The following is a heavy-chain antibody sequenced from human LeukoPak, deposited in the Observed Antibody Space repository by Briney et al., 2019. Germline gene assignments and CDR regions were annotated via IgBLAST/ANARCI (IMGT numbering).Heavy chain of an antibody. D-gene: IGHD3-10*01. CDR3: ARPGTYYYGSGSYYHWDY. CDR1: GGSISSSSYY. V-gene: IGHV4-39*01. Sequence: PSETLSLTCTVSGGSISSSSYYWGWIRQPPGKGLEWIGSIYYSGSTYYNPSLKSRVTISVDTSKNQFSLKLSSVTAADTAVYYCARPGTYYYGSGSYYHWDYWGQGTPVTVSS. J-gene: IGHJ4*02. CDR2: IYYSGST.